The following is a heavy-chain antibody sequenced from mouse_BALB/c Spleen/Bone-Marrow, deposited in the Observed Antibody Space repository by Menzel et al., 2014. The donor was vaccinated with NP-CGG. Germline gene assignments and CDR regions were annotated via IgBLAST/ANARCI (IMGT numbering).Heavy chain of an antibody. D-gene: IGHD1-1*01. CDR3: ARDSITTVVATDY. Sequence: KPGASVKLSCKASGYTFTSYWMHWVKQRPGQGLEWIGEIDPSDSYTNYNQKFKGKATLTVDKSSSTAYMQLSSLTSEDSAVYYCARDSITTVVATDYWGQGTTRTVSS. J-gene: IGHJ2*01. V-gene: IGHV1-69*02. CDR1: GYTFTSYW. CDR2: IDPSDSYT.